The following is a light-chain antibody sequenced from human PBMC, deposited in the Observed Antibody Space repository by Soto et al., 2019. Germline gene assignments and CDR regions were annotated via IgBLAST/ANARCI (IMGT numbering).Light chain of an antibody. CDR3: QQYSSSRT. J-gene: IGKJ1*01. Sequence: VLTQSPATLSLSPGERATLSCRASQSVGNYLAWYQQKSGQAPSLLIYGGSSRATGIPVRFGGSGSETDFTLTITRLEPEDFAMYYCQQYSSSRTFGQGTKVDIK. CDR2: GGS. CDR1: QSVGNY. V-gene: IGKV3-20*01.